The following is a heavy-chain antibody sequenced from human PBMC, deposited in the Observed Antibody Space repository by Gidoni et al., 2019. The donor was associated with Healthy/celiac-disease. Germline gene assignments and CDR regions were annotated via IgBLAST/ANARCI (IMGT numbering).Heavy chain of an antibody. CDR1: GDSVSSNSAA. V-gene: IGHV6-1*01. J-gene: IGHJ6*02. CDR2: TYYRSKWYN. D-gene: IGHD3-3*01. CDR3: GVNDFWSGYSSDYYYYGMDV. Sequence: QVQLQQSGPGLLKPSQTLSLTSSSSGDSVSSNSAAWNWIRQSPSRGLEWLGRTYYRSKWYNDYAVSVKSRITITPDTAKNQFSLQLNSVTPEDTAVYYCGVNDFWSGYSSDYYYYGMDVWGQGTTVTVSS.